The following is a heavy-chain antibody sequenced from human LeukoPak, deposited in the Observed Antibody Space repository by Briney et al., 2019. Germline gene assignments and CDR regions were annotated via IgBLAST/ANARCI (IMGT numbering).Heavy chain of an antibody. J-gene: IGHJ4*02. V-gene: IGHV3-7*05. CDR3: ARKEDLHFDY. Sequence: GGSLRLSCAASGFTFSTSWMTWVRQAPGKGLEWVANIKQDGSEKYYVDSVKGRFTISRDNAENSLYLQMYSLRADDTAVYCCARKEDLHFDYWGQGTLITVSS. CDR2: IKQDGSEK. CDR1: GFTFSTSW. D-gene: IGHD3-3*02.